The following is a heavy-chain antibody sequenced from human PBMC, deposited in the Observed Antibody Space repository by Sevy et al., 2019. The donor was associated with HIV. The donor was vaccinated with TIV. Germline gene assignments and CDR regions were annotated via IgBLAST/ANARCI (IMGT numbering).Heavy chain of an antibody. CDR1: GGSISSISNY. CDR3: ASLSPFYHYMDV. Sequence: SETLSLTCGVSGGSISSISNYWGWIRQPPGRELEWIGSLYYEGTTYYNPSLQSRVRISGNTSKNLFSLDLTTVPAADTAVYYCASLSPFYHYMDVWGKGTTVTVSS. CDR2: LYYEGTT. V-gene: IGHV4-39*02. J-gene: IGHJ6*03.